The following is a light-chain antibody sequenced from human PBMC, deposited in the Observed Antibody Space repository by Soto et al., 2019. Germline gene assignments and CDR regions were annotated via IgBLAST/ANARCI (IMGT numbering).Light chain of an antibody. CDR2: GAS. CDR1: QSVSNNY. Sequence: EIVLTQSPGTLSLSPGERAPLSCRASQSVSNNYLAWYQQKPGQAPRLLIYGASNRATGIPDRFSGSGSGTDFTLTISRLEPEDFAVYYCQQYGSSGTFGQGSKVDTK. J-gene: IGKJ1*01. CDR3: QQYGSSGT. V-gene: IGKV3-20*01.